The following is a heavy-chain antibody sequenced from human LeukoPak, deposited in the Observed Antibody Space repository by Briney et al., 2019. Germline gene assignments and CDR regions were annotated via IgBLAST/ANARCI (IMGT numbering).Heavy chain of an antibody. V-gene: IGHV4-34*09. J-gene: IGHJ3*02. CDR1: GGSFSGYY. CDR2: IYYSGST. Sequence: SETLSLTCAVYGGSFSGYYWSWIRQPPGKGLEWIGYIYYSGSTYYNPSLKSRVTISVDTSKNQFSLKLSSVTAADTAVYYCARETYYYDSSEPDDAFDIWGQGTMVTVSS. CDR3: ARETYYYDSSEPDDAFDI. D-gene: IGHD3-22*01.